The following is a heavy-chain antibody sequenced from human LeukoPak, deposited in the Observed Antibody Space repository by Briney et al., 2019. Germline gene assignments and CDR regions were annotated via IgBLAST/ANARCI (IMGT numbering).Heavy chain of an antibody. CDR1: GFTFSSYA. CDR3: AKDLDYYYYYGMDV. CDR2: ISYDGSNK. Sequence: QTGGSLRLSCAASGFTFSSYAMHWVRQAPGKGLEWVAVISYDGSNKYYADSVKGRFTISRDNSKNTLYLQMNSLRAEDTAVYYCAKDLDYYYYYGMDVWGQGTTVTVSS. V-gene: IGHV3-30-3*01. J-gene: IGHJ6*02.